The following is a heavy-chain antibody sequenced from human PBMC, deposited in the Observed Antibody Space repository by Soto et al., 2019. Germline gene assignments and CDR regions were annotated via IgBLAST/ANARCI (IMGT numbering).Heavy chain of an antibody. CDR3: ARGMGRSFDL. CDR1: GDSIGNFY. J-gene: IGHJ2*01. Sequence: SETLSLTCAISGDSIGNFYWSWIRQPAGKGLESLGRLSASGRTNYSPSLQSRVTMSLDRSKNRFALRLTSVSAGDTAVYCCARGMGRSFDLWGRGTLVTVSS. CDR2: LSASGRT. D-gene: IGHD2-8*01. V-gene: IGHV4-4*07.